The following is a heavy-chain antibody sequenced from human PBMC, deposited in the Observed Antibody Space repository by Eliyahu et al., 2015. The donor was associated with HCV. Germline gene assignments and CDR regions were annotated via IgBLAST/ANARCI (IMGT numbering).Heavy chain of an antibody. D-gene: IGHD3-22*01. CDR1: GYSITSSYF. V-gene: IGHV4-38-2*02. CDR2: IYYSGTT. Sequence: QVQLQESGPGLVKPSETLSLPCTVXGYSITSSYFWGWXRQPPGKGLEWIGNIYYSGTTYYNPSLKSRVTISRDTSKNQFSLRLSSVTAADTAVYYCARDPGNYYDSSGYYILGAFNIWGQGTVLTVSS. CDR3: ARDPGNYYDSSGYYILGAFNI. J-gene: IGHJ3*02.